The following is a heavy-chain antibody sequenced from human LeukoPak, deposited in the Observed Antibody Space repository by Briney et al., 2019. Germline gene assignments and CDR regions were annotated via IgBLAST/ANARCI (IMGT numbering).Heavy chain of an antibody. V-gene: IGHV3-30*02. CDR2: IRYDGSNK. CDR3: AKDPAMDRYFDY. Sequence: GGSLRLSCAASGFTFSSYGMHWVRQAPGKGLEWVAFIRYDGSNKYYADSVKGRFTISRDNSKNTLYLQMNSPRAEDTAVYYCAKDPAMDRYFDYWGQGTLVTVSS. D-gene: IGHD5-18*01. CDR1: GFTFSSYG. J-gene: IGHJ4*02.